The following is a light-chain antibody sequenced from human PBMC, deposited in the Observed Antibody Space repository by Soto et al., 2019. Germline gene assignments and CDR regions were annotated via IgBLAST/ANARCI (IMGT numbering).Light chain of an antibody. J-gene: IGKJ1*01. V-gene: IGKV3-20*01. CDR3: QQYGSSPWT. CDR1: QSVSSSY. CDR2: GAS. Sequence: EIVLTQSPGTLSLSPGERATLSCRASQSVSSSYLAWYQQKPGQAPRHLIYGASSRAIGIPERFSGSGSGTDFTLSISRLEPEDFAVYYCQQYGSSPWTFGQGTKVEIK.